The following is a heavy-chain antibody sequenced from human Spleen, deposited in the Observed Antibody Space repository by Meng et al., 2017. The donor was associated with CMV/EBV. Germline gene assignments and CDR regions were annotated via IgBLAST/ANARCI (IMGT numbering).Heavy chain of an antibody. CDR1: GASINSTTYY. Sequence: SETLSLTCTVSGASINSTTYYWGWIRQPPGKGLEWIGSMYYSGSTYYNPSLKSRVTISVDTSKTQFSLTLRSVTAADTAVYYCARGLMVKKLAARHLRGFGFDYWGQGTLVTVSS. V-gene: IGHV4-39*07. D-gene: IGHD6-6*01. CDR3: ARGLMVKKLAARHLRGFGFDY. J-gene: IGHJ4*02. CDR2: MYYSGST.